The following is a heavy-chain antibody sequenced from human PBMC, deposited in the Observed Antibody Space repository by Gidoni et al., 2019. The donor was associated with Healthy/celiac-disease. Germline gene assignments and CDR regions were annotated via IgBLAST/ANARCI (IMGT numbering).Heavy chain of an antibody. V-gene: IGHV4-59*01. J-gene: IGHJ6*02. Sequence: QVQLQESGPGLVKPSETLSLTCTVSGGSISSYYWSWIRQPPGKGLEWIGYIYYSGSTNYNPSLKSRVTISVDTSKTQFSLKLSSVTAADTAVYYCARAPPYGDYENYYYYYGMDVWGQGTTVTVSS. CDR1: GGSISSYY. CDR3: ARAPPYGDYENYYYYYGMDV. CDR2: IYYSGST. D-gene: IGHD4-17*01.